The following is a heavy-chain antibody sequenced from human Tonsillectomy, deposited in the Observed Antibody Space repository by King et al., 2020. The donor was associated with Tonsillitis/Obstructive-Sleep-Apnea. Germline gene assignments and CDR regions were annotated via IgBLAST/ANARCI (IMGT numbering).Heavy chain of an antibody. V-gene: IGHV3-20*04. CDR1: GFTFDDYD. D-gene: IGHD3-10*01. Sequence: DVQLVESGGGVVRPGGSLRLSCAASGFTFDDYDMSWVRQAPGKGLEWVSGTNWNGGSTGYADSVKGRFTISRDNAKNSLYLQMNSLRAEDTALYYCARAPLGSYYYLDYWGQGILVTVSS. CDR3: ARAPLGSYYYLDY. CDR2: TNWNGGST. J-gene: IGHJ4*02.